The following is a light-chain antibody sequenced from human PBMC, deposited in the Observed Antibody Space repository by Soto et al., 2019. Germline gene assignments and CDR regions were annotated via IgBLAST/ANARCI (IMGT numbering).Light chain of an antibody. J-gene: IGLJ2*01. CDR1: ISDIGGYNF. Sequence: QSVLTQPASVSGSPGQSITISCTGTISDIGGYNFISWYQHNPGKAPKLVIYDVNNRPSGISYRFSGSKSGNTASLTISGLQAEDEADYYCASYTRTTTLVFGGGTKLTVL. CDR3: ASYTRTTTLV. V-gene: IGLV2-14*01. CDR2: DVN.